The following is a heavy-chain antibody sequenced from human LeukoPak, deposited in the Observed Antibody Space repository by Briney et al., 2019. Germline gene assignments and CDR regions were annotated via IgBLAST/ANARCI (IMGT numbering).Heavy chain of an antibody. Sequence: GRSLRLSCAASGFTFSSCAMHWVRQAPGKGLEWVAVISYDGSNKYYADSVKGRFTISRDNSKNTLYLQMNSLRAEDTAVYYCARDNPSTDSGSYFHDYWGQGTLVTVSS. D-gene: IGHD1-26*01. CDR3: ARDNPSTDSGSYFHDY. CDR1: GFTFSSCA. CDR2: ISYDGSNK. V-gene: IGHV3-30*01. J-gene: IGHJ4*02.